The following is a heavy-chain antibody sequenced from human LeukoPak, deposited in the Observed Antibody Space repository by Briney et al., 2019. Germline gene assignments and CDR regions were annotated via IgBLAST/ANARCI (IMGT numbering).Heavy chain of an antibody. V-gene: IGHV3-7*01. J-gene: IGHJ4*02. Sequence: GGSLRLSCAASGFTFSSYWMTWVRQAPGKGLEWVANIRQDGSDKYYVDSVKGRFTISRDNAKYSLFLQMNSLRAEDTAVYYCVRDSYTNTWHFQEKDYWGQGTLVTVSS. CDR1: GFTFSSYW. D-gene: IGHD2-2*02. CDR3: VRDSYTNTWHFQEKDY. CDR2: IRQDGSDK.